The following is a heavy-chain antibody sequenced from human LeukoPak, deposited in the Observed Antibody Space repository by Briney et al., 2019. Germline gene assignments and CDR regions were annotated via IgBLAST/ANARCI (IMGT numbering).Heavy chain of an antibody. D-gene: IGHD5-18*01. CDR3: ARSAAMVTGRFDY. J-gene: IGHJ4*02. Sequence: GGSLRLSCAASGFTFSSFWMSWVRQAPGKGLEWVANIKQGGSEKYYVDSVKGRFTISRDNAKNSPYLQMNSLRGEDTAVYYCARSAAMVTGRFDYWGQGTLVTVSS. V-gene: IGHV3-7*01. CDR1: GFTFSSFW. CDR2: IKQGGSEK.